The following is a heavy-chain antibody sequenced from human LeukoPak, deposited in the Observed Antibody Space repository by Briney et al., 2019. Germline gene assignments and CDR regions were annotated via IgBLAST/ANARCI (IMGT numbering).Heavy chain of an antibody. D-gene: IGHD3-3*01. CDR2: ISYDGSNK. V-gene: IGHV3-30*19. CDR3: ARGSEGFSYYYYMDV. CDR1: GFTFSSYG. J-gene: IGHJ6*03. Sequence: GRSLRLSCAASGFTFSSYGMYWVRQAPGKGLEWVAVISYDGSNKYYADSVKGRFTISRDNSKNTLYLQMNSLRAEDTAVYYCARGSEGFSYYYYMDVWGKGTTVTVSS.